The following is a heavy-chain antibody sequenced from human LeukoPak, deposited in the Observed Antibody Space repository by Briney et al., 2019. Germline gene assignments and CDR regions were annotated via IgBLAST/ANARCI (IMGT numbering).Heavy chain of an antibody. V-gene: IGHV1-2*02. D-gene: IGHD3-10*01. CDR1: GYRFTGYY. CDR2: INPDSGGT. CDR3: ARDAISRGIIDY. Sequence: GAXXKVSCKASGYRFTGYYVHWVRQAPGQGLEWMGWINPDSGGTNFAQRFQGRATLNRDTSISTAYMELSRLTSDDTAVYYCARDAISRGIIDYWGQGTLVTVSS. J-gene: IGHJ4*02.